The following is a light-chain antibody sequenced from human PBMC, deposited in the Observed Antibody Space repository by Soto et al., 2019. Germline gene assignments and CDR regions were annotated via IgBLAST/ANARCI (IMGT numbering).Light chain of an antibody. CDR3: GTWDNSLSLWV. J-gene: IGLJ3*02. CDR2: ENN. Sequence: QSVLTQPPSLSAAPGQKVTISCSGSSSNIGSNYVSWYQHLPETAPKLLIYENNKPPSGIPDRFSGSKSGTSATLGITGLQTGDEADYYCGTWDNSLSLWVFGGGTKVTVL. V-gene: IGLV1-51*02. CDR1: SSNIGSNY.